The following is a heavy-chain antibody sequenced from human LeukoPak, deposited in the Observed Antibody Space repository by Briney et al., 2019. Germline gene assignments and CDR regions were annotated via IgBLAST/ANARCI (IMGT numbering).Heavy chain of an antibody. CDR3: ARVAVAVDY. J-gene: IGHJ4*02. CDR1: SGSISSYY. V-gene: IGHV4-59*01. CDR2: IYYSGST. D-gene: IGHD6-19*01. Sequence: SETLSLTCTVSSGSISSYYWSWIRQPPGKGLEWIGYIYYSGSTNYNPSLKSRVTISVDTSKNQFSLKLSSVTAADTAVYYCARVAVAVDYWGQGTLVTVSS.